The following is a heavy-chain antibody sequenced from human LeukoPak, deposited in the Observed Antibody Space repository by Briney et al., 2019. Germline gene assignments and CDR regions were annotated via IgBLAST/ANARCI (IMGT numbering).Heavy chain of an antibody. CDR3: ARDLGFTKGNAFDI. CDR1: GGSISSLY. J-gene: IGHJ3*02. D-gene: IGHD2-8*01. V-gene: IGHV4-59*11. CDR2: IYHSGST. Sequence: SETLSLTCTVSGGSISSLYWSWVRQPPGKGLEWIGYIYHSGSTNYNPSLKSRVTISVDTSKNQFSLKLSSVTAADTAVYYCARDLGFTKGNAFDIWGQGTMVTVSS.